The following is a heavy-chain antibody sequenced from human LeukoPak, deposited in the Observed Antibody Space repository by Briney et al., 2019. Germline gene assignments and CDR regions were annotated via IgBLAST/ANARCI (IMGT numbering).Heavy chain of an antibody. V-gene: IGHV3-48*03. Sequence: GGSLRLSCAASGFTFSSYEMNWVRQAPGKGLEWVSYISSSGSTIYYADSVKGRFTIPRDNAKNSLYLQMNGLRAEDTAVYYCARVRHSYGPFGYWGQGTLVTVSS. D-gene: IGHD5-18*01. CDR3: ARVRHSYGPFGY. CDR2: ISSSGSTI. CDR1: GFTFSSYE. J-gene: IGHJ4*02.